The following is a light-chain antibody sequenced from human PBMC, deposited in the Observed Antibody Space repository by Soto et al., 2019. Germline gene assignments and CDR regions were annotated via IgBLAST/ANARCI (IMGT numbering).Light chain of an antibody. CDR1: SSDVGGYNY. Sequence: QSVLTQPASVSGSPGQSITISCTGTSSDVGGYNYVSWYQQHPGKAPKLMIYDVSNRPSGVSNRFSGSKSGNTASLTISELQAEDEADYYCSSYTSISTRVFGTGTKVTVL. CDR3: SSYTSISTRV. CDR2: DVS. J-gene: IGLJ1*01. V-gene: IGLV2-14*01.